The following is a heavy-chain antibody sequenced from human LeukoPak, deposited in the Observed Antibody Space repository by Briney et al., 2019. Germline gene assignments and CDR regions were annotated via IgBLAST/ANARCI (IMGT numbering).Heavy chain of an antibody. D-gene: IGHD1-26*01. CDR1: GFTFSSYS. CDR3: ARDPWVGATDDNY. V-gene: IGHV3-21*01. Sequence: PGGSLRLSCAASGFTFSSYSMNWVRQAPGKGLEWVSSISSSSSYIYYADSVKGRFTISRDNAKNSLYLQMNSLRAEDTAVYYCARDPWVGATDDNYWGQGTLVTVSS. J-gene: IGHJ4*02. CDR2: ISSSSSYI.